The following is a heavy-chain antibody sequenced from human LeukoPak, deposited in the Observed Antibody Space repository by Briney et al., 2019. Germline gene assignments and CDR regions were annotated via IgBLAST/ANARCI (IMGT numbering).Heavy chain of an antibody. CDR3: ARSPRGTAASSGNLFDY. CDR2: INHSGST. V-gene: IGHV4-34*01. J-gene: IGHJ4*02. CDR1: GGSISGYY. D-gene: IGHD3-22*01. Sequence: KASETLSLTCTVSGGSISGYYWSWIRQPPGKGLEWIGEINHSGSTNYNPSLKSRVTISVDTSKNQFSLKLSSVTAADTAVYYCARSPRGTAASSGNLFDYWGQGTLVTVSS.